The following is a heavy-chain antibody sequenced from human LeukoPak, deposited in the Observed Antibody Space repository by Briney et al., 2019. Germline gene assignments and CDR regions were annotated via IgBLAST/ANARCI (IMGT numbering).Heavy chain of an antibody. CDR3: ARVTAAAGTGYYYGMDV. CDR2: INSDGSST. D-gene: IGHD6-13*01. J-gene: IGHJ6*02. Sequence: GGSLRLSCAASGFTFSSYWMHWVRQAPGKGLVWVSRINSDGSSTSYADSVKGRFTISRDNAKNTLYLQMNSLRAEDTAVYYCARVTAAAGTGYYYGMDVWGQGTTVTVSS. V-gene: IGHV3-74*01. CDR1: GFTFSSYW.